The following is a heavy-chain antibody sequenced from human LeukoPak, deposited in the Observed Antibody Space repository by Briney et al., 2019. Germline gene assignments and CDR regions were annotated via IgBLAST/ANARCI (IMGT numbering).Heavy chain of an antibody. Sequence: SETLSLTCTVSGGSISSYYWTWIRQPPGKGLEWIGYIYYSGTTSYNSSLKSRVTISVDTPKNQLSLKLTSVTAADTAVYYCAKGWTATVYPVFDPWGQGTLVTVSS. J-gene: IGHJ5*02. CDR2: IYYSGTT. V-gene: IGHV4-59*01. CDR1: GGSISSYY. CDR3: AKGWTATVYPVFDP. D-gene: IGHD3/OR15-3a*01.